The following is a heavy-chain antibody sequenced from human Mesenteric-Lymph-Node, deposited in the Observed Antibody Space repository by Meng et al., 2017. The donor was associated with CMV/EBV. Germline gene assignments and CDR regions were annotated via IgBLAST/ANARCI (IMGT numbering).Heavy chain of an antibody. J-gene: IGHJ4*02. Sequence: ASVKVSCKASGYTFITYGISWVRQAPGQGLEWMGWISAYNGNTNYAQKLQGRVTMTTDTSTSTAYMELRSLRSDDTAVYYCARDKKWGGVDIVVVPAAPFDYWGQGTLVTVSS. CDR1: GYTFITYG. CDR3: ARDKKWGGVDIVVVPAAPFDY. V-gene: IGHV1-18*01. CDR2: ISAYNGNT. D-gene: IGHD2-2*03.